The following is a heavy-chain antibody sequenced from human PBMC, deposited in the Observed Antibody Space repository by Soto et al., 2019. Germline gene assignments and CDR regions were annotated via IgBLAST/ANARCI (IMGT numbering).Heavy chain of an antibody. J-gene: IGHJ3*02. Sequence: QITLKESGPTLVKPTQTLTLTCTFSGFSLSTSGVGVGWIRQPPGKALEWLALIYWDDDKRYSPSLKSRLTITKDTSKNQVVLTMTNMDPVDTATYYCAHTVTWDDSSGYPWDAFDIWGQGTMVTVSS. CDR3: AHTVTWDDSSGYPWDAFDI. V-gene: IGHV2-5*02. CDR1: GFSLSTSGVG. CDR2: IYWDDDK. D-gene: IGHD3-22*01.